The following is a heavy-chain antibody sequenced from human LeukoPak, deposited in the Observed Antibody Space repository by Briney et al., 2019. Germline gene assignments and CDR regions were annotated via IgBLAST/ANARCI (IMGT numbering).Heavy chain of an antibody. CDR1: GFTFSSYA. CDR3: AKDPPTSYSSSWYEYYFDY. J-gene: IGHJ4*02. Sequence: GGSLRLSCAASGFTFSSYAMSWVRQAPGKGLEWVSAISGSGGSTYYADSVKGRFTISRDNSKNTLYLQMNSLRAEDTAVYYCAKDPPTSYSSSWYEYYFDYWGQGTLVTFSS. V-gene: IGHV3-23*01. CDR2: ISGSGGST. D-gene: IGHD6-13*01.